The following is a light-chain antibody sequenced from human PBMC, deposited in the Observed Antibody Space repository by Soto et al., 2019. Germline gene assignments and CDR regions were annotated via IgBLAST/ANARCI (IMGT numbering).Light chain of an antibody. V-gene: IGKV1-5*03. J-gene: IGKJ1*01. CDR3: QQYITYPWT. Sequence: DIQMTQSPSTLSASVGDRVTITCRASQSINTWLAWYQQKPGKAPKLLMYKASISESGVPSRFSGSGSRTEFTLTISSLQPDDFATYYCQQYITYPWTVGQGTKVEIK. CDR1: QSINTW. CDR2: KAS.